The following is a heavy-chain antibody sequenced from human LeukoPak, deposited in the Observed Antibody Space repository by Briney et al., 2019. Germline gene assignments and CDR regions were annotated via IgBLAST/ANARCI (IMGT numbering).Heavy chain of an antibody. CDR1: GGSFSGYY. J-gene: IGHJ4*02. V-gene: IGHV4-34*01. D-gene: IGHD3-10*01. CDR3: ARGDYYGSGSYYRYFDY. Sequence: SETLSLTCAVYGGSFSGYYWSWIRQPPGKGLEWIGEINHSGGTNYNPSLKSRVTISVDTSKNQFSLKLSSVTAADTAVYYCARGDYYGSGSYYRYFDYWGQGTLVTVSS. CDR2: INHSGGT.